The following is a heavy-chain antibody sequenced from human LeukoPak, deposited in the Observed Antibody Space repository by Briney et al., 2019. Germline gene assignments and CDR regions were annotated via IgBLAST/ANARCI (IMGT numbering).Heavy chain of an antibody. CDR2: ISAYNGNT. D-gene: IGHD5/OR15-5a*01. CDR1: GYTFTSYG. V-gene: IGHV1-18*01. J-gene: IGHJ6*02. Sequence: ASVTVSCKASGYTFTSYGISWVRQAPGQGLEWMGWISAYNGNTNYAQKLQGRVTMTTDTSTSTAYMELRSLKSDDTAVYYCARDGFEGRVPVFYEDYYGMDVWGQGTTVTVSS. CDR3: ARDGFEGRVPVFYEDYYGMDV.